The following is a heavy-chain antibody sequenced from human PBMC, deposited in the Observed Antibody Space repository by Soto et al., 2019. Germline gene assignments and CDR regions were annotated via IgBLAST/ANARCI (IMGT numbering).Heavy chain of an antibody. V-gene: IGHV3-23*01. Sequence: PGGSLRLSCAASGFTFSRYAMSWVRQAPGKGLEWVSTFSGPGGGTYYADSVKGRFTISRDNSKNTLYLQMNSLRVEDTAVYYCARDIASRRFDYLGQGTLVTVSS. CDR1: GFTFSRYA. CDR3: ARDIASRRFDY. J-gene: IGHJ4*02. CDR2: FSGPGGGT. D-gene: IGHD6-6*01.